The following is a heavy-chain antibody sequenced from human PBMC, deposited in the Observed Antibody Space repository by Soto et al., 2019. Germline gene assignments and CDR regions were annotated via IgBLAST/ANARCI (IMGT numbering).Heavy chain of an antibody. Sequence: QVQLVQSGAEVKKPGASVKVSCKASGYSFTSYSLHWVRQAPGQGLEWVGRINPSCRRTLYSQKFPRRASLTRDTSSSTVYKELRSLKSDGTAVYYGARDWGTGCNGGSCYANGVDPWGQGTLVTVSS. CDR2: INPSCRRT. CDR3: ARDWGTGCNGGSCYANGVDP. D-gene: IGHD2-15*01. V-gene: IGHV1-46*01. CDR1: GYSFTSYS. J-gene: IGHJ5*02.